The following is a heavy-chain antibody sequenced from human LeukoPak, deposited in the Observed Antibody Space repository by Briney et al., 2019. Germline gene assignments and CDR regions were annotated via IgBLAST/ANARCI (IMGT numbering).Heavy chain of an antibody. CDR2: IKEDGSQK. V-gene: IGHV3-7*03. D-gene: IGHD3-16*01. CDR3: ARVLGEYGDYYDY. CDR1: GFTFSSYW. J-gene: IGHJ4*02. Sequence: PGGSLRLSCAASGFTFSSYWMHWVRRAPGKGLEWVANIKEDGSQKYFVDSVKGRFTISRDNAKNSLYLQMNSLRAEDTAVYYCARVLGEYGDYYDYWGQGTLVTVSS.